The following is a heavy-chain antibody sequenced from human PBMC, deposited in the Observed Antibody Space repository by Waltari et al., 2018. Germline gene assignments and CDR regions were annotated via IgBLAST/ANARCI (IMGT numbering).Heavy chain of an antibody. J-gene: IGHJ6*03. V-gene: IGHV4-34*01. CDR2: INHSGST. Sequence: QVQLQQWGAGLLKPSETLSLTCAVYGGSFSGYYWSWIRQPPGKGLEWIGEINHSGSTNYNPSVKSRVTISVDTSKNQFSLKLSSVTAADTAVYYCARGQRNSNYYMDVWGKGTTVTVSS. CDR3: ARGQRNSNYYMDV. CDR1: GGSFSGYY. D-gene: IGHD1-7*01.